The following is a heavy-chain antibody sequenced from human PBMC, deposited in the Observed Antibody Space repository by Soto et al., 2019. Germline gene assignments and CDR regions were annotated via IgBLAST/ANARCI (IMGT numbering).Heavy chain of an antibody. V-gene: IGHV3-23*01. D-gene: IGHD3-22*01. CDR3: AKDSVVITDSY. CDR1: GFTFSSYA. CDR2: ISGSGGST. Sequence: EVQLLESGGGLVQPGGSLRLSCAASGFTFSSYAMTWVRQAPGKGLEWVSGISGSGGSTYYADSVKGRFTISRDNSKNPLYLQMNSLRAEDTAVYYCAKDSVVITDSYWGQGTLVTVSS. J-gene: IGHJ4*02.